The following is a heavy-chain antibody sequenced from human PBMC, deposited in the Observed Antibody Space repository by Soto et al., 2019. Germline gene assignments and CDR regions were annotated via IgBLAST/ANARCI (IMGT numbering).Heavy chain of an antibody. J-gene: IGHJ6*02. CDR2: IFHSGNT. CDR1: SGSIGTTNW. CDR3: ARRTWGMDV. Sequence: QVQLQESGPGLVKPSGTLSLTCAVSSGSIGTTNWWSWVRQTPGKGLEWIGEIFHSGNTYYNPSLASRVTISVDTSKNLFSLNLRSVTAADTAVYYCARRTWGMDVWGQGTTVTVSS. V-gene: IGHV4-4*02. D-gene: IGHD2-8*01.